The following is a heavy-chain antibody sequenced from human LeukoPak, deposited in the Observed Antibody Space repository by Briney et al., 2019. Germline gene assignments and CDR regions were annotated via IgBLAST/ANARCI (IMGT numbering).Heavy chain of an antibody. V-gene: IGHV3-49*03. D-gene: IGHD3-22*01. CDR1: GFTFGDYA. Sequence: PGQSLRLSCTASGFTFGDYAMSWFRQAPGKGLELVGFIRSKAYGGTTEYAASVKGRFTISRDDSKSIAYLQMNSLKTEDTAVYYCTRKSRGMIVVVMYFDYWGQGTLLTVSS. CDR3: TRKSRGMIVVVMYFDY. J-gene: IGHJ4*02. CDR2: IRSKAYGGTT.